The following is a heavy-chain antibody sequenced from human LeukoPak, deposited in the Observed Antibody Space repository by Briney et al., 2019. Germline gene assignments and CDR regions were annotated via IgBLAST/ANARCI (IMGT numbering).Heavy chain of an antibody. J-gene: IGHJ4*02. CDR1: GFTFSSYA. CDR3: ARGRRPDIAVAGLFDY. Sequence: PGGSLRLSCAASGFTFSSYAMHWVRQAPGKGLEWVAVISYDGSNKYYADSVKGRFTISRDNSKNTLYLQMNSLRAEDTAVYYCARGRRPDIAVAGLFDYWGQGTLVTVSS. V-gene: IGHV3-30-3*01. CDR2: ISYDGSNK. D-gene: IGHD6-19*01.